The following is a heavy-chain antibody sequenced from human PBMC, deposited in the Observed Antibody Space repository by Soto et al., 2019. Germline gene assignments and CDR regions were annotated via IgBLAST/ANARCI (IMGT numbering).Heavy chain of an antibody. V-gene: IGHV1-3*01. Sequence: QVQLVQSGAEVKKPGASVKVSCTAPGYTFTSYAIHWVRQAPGQRFEWMGWVNAGNGNTKYSQKLQGRVTITRDTSASTAYMELSSLRSEDTAVYYCARDVGYNWNLIDYWGQGTLVTVSS. CDR3: ARDVGYNWNLIDY. CDR2: VNAGNGNT. D-gene: IGHD1-20*01. CDR1: GYTFTSYA. J-gene: IGHJ4*02.